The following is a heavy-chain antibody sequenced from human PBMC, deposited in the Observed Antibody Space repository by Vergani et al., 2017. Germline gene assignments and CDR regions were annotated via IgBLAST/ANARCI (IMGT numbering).Heavy chain of an antibody. CDR1: GYTFTSYG. CDR2: ISAYNGNT. J-gene: IGHJ4*02. D-gene: IGHD2-21*02. CDR3: ARAPSRWDSYSVRAPDY. V-gene: IGHV1-18*01. Sequence: QVQLVQSGAEVKKPGASVKVSCKASGYTFTSYGISWVRQAPGQGLEWMGWISAYNGNTNYAQKLQGRVTMTTDTSTSTAYMELRSLRSDDTAVYYCARAPSRWDSYSVRAPDYWGQGTLVTVSS.